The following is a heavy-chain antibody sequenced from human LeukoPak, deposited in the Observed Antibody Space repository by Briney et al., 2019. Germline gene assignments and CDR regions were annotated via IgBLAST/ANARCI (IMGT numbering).Heavy chain of an antibody. D-gene: IGHD4-17*01. CDR1: GGSISSYY. Sequence: SETLSLTCTVSGGSISSYYWSWIRQPPGKGLEWIGYIYYSGSTNYNPSLKSRVTISVDTSKSQFSLKLSSVTAADTAVYYCARDDYGDYEFDYWGQGTLVTVSS. CDR3: ARDDYGDYEFDY. CDR2: IYYSGST. V-gene: IGHV4-59*01. J-gene: IGHJ4*02.